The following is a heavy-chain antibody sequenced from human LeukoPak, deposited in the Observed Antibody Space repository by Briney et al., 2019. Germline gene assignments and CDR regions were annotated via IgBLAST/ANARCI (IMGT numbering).Heavy chain of an antibody. CDR2: ISYDGSNK. V-gene: IGHV3-30-3*01. D-gene: IGHD6-13*01. CDR1: GFTFSSYA. Sequence: GRSLRLSCAASGFTFSSYAMHWVRQAPGKGLEWVAVISYDGSNKYYADSVKGRFTISRDNSKNTLYLQMNSLRAEDTAVYYCARDAPSIAAAGTEEGFDYWGQGTLVTVSS. CDR3: ARDAPSIAAAGTEEGFDY. J-gene: IGHJ4*02.